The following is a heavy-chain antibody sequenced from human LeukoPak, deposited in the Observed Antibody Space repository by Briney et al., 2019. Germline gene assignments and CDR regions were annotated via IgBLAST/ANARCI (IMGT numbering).Heavy chain of an antibody. J-gene: IGHJ6*03. V-gene: IGHV3-7*03. D-gene: IGHD5-24*01. CDR1: GFSFSNYW. CDR2: IKQDGSMK. Sequence: GGSLRLSCVASGFSFSNYWMSWVRQAPGKGLEWVANIKQDGSMKGYVDSVKGRFTISRDSSKNTVSLQMNSLRAEDTAIYFCARVPPPFTMYYMDVWGKGTPVIVSS. CDR3: ARVPPPFTMYYMDV.